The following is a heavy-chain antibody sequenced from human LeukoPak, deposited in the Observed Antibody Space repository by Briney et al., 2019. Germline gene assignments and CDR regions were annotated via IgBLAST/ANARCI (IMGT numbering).Heavy chain of an antibody. V-gene: IGHV7-4-1*02. Sequence: ASVKVSCKASGYTFTSYAMNWVRQAPGQGLEWMGWINTNTGNPTYAQGFTGRFVFSLDTSVSTAYLQISSLKAEDTAVYYCARSTRYDILPSYYYMDVWGKGTTVTVSS. J-gene: IGHJ6*03. CDR1: GYTFTSYA. CDR3: ARSTRYDILPSYYYMDV. CDR2: INTNTGNP. D-gene: IGHD3-9*01.